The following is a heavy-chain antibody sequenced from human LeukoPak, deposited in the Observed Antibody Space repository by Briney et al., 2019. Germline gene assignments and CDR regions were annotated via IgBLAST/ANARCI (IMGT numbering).Heavy chain of an antibody. Sequence: SETLSLTCTVSGGSISSSSYYWGWIRQPPGKGLEWIGSIYYSGSTYYNPSLKSRVTISVDTSKNQFSLKLSSVTAAGTAVYYCARNTAITDYWGQGTLVTVSS. CDR1: GGSISSSSYY. J-gene: IGHJ4*02. D-gene: IGHD5-18*01. CDR2: IYYSGST. CDR3: ARNTAITDY. V-gene: IGHV4-39*01.